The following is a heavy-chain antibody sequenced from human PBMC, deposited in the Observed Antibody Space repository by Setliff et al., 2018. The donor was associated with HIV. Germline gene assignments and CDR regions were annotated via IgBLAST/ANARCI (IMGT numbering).Heavy chain of an antibody. J-gene: IGHJ4*02. V-gene: IGHV3-21*04. CDR1: GFPVSYYI. CDR2: ISRSNSYT. CDR3: AKGRSGSATAAMNY. Sequence: GGSLRLSCAASGFPVSYYIRNWVRRAPGKGLEWVSFISRSNSYTYYADSVKGRFTISRDNSNNTLYLQMNSLRAEDTALYYCAKGRSGSATAAMNYWGQGTLVTVSS. D-gene: IGHD2-2*01.